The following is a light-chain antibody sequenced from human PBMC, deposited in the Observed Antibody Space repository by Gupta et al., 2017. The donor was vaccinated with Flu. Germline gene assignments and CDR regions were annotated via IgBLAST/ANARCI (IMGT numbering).Light chain of an antibody. V-gene: IGKV3-15*01. CDR3: QQDHAWPRT. J-gene: IGKJ1*01. Sequence: PAPLSVSPGESASLSCSASQSIANYSACLQQSAGQAPRLLIYGASTTGTTLPARFSGSGSATXFTLTIXIRPSEDFAVYCCQQDHAWPRTFGXGTKVEVK. CDR2: GAS. CDR1: QSIANY.